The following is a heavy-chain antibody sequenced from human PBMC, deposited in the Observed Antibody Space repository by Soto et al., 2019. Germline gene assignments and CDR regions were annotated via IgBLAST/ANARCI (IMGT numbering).Heavy chain of an antibody. V-gene: IGHV1-3*01. D-gene: IGHD6-6*01. J-gene: IGHJ6*02. CDR3: AREYSSSSYYYYGMDV. Sequence: ASVKVSCKASGYTFTSYAMHWVRQAPGQRLEWMGWINAGNGNTKYSQKFQGRVTITRDTSASTAYMELSSLRSEDTAVYYCAREYSSSSYYYYGMDVWGQGTTVTVS. CDR1: GYTFTSYA. CDR2: INAGNGNT.